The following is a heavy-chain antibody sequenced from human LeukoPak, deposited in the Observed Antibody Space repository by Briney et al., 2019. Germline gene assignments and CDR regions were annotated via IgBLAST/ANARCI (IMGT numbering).Heavy chain of an antibody. CDR2: ISGSGGST. CDR3: AKVAHSSGYPFDY. J-gene: IGHJ4*02. V-gene: IGHV3-23*01. CDR1: GFTFSNYA. D-gene: IGHD3-22*01. Sequence: GGSLRLSCAASGFTFSNYAMSWVRQAPGKGLEWVSVISGSGGSTYYADSVKGRFTISRDNSKNTLYLQMNILRAEDTAVYYCAKVAHSSGYPFDYWGQGTLVTVSS.